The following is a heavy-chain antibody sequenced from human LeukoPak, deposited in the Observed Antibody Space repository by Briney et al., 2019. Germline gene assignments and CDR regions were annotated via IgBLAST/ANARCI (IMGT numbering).Heavy chain of an antibody. CDR1: GYTFTSYD. J-gene: IGHJ2*01. CDR2: INPYNGNT. CDR3: ARDPSNTSGWYQYFDA. D-gene: IGHD6-19*01. Sequence: ASVKVSCKASGYTFTSYDITWVRQAPGQGLEWMGWINPYNGNTNYAQKVQGRVTMTTDTSTSTAYMELRSLSSDDTAVYYCARDPSNTSGWYQYFDAWGRGTLVSVPS. V-gene: IGHV1-18*01.